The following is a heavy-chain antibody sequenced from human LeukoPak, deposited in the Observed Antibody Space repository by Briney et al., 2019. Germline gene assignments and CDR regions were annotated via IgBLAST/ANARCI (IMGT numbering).Heavy chain of an antibody. CDR1: GYTLTELS. CDR2: FDPEDGET. Sequence: ASVKVSWKVSGYTLTELSMHWVRQAPGKGLEWMGGFDPEDGETIYAQKFQGRVTMTEDTSTDTAYMELSSLRSEDTAVYYCARGGLTGYYFDYWGQGTLVTVSS. J-gene: IGHJ4*02. CDR3: ARGGLTGYYFDY. V-gene: IGHV1-24*01. D-gene: IGHD7-27*01.